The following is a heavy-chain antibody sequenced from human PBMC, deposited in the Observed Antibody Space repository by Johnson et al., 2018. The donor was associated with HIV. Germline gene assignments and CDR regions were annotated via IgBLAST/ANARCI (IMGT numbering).Heavy chain of an antibody. V-gene: IGHV3-15*01. D-gene: IGHD6-13*01. Sequence: VQLVESGGGLVKPGGSLRLSCAASGFTFSSYAMSWVRQAPGKGLEWVGRIKSKTDGGTTDYAAPVKGRFTIPRDDSKNTLYLQMNSLKTEDTAVYYCTTAASSSWYGEDAFDIWGQGTMVTVSS. CDR1: GFTFSSYA. CDR2: IKSKTDGGTT. CDR3: TTAASSSWYGEDAFDI. J-gene: IGHJ3*02.